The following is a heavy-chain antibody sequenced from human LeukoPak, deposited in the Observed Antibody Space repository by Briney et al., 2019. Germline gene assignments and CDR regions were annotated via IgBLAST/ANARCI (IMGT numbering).Heavy chain of an antibody. J-gene: IGHJ2*01. D-gene: IGHD5-24*01. Sequence: SETLSLTCTVSGGSISTYYWSCIRQPPGKGMEWIGFIYYTGSTNYNPSLKSRVTISLDTSKNQFSLRLTSVTAADTAVYYCARGTDGRRYFDLWGRGTLLTVSS. V-gene: IGHV4-59*01. CDR2: IYYTGST. CDR3: ARGTDGRRYFDL. CDR1: GGSISTYY.